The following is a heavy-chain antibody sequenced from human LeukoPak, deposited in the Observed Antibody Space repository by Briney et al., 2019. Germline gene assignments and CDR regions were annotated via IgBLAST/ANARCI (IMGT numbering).Heavy chain of an antibody. CDR1: GFTFSTYG. Sequence: GGSLRLSCAASGFTFSTYGMHWVRQAPGKGLEWVAFVRYDGSNKYYSDSVKGRFTISRDNSNNTLFLQMDSLRAEDTAVYYCARDSYCSGGSCYEQIDYWGQGTLVTVSS. J-gene: IGHJ4*02. D-gene: IGHD2-15*01. CDR2: VRYDGSNK. V-gene: IGHV3-30*02. CDR3: ARDSYCSGGSCYEQIDY.